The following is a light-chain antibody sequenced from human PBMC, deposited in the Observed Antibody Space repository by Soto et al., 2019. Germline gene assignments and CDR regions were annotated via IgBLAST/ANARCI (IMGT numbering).Light chain of an antibody. V-gene: IGLV2-8*01. J-gene: IGLJ2*01. CDR3: YSYAGSNNWGV. Sequence: QSALTQPPSASGSPGQSVAISCTGTSSDVGGYNYVSWYQQHPGKAPKLMIYEVSKRPSGVPNRFSGSKSGNTASLTVSGLQTEDEAVYYCYSYAGSNNWGVFGGWTKLTVL. CDR1: SSDVGGYNY. CDR2: EVS.